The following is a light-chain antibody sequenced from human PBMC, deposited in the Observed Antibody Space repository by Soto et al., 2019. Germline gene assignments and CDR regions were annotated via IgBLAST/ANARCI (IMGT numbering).Light chain of an antibody. V-gene: IGLV2-14*01. J-gene: IGLJ1*01. CDR2: GVN. CDR3: SSYITTDIRV. CDR1: ISDFIVYNY. Sequence: QSALTQPASVSGSPGQSITISCSGTISDFIVYNYVSWYQQHPGKAPKLMLYGVNKRPSGVSNRFSGSKSGDTASLTISGLQAEDEADYYCSSYITTDIRVFGTGTKVTVL.